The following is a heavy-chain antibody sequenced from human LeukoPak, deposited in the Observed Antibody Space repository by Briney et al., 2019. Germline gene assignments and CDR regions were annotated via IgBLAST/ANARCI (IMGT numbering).Heavy chain of an antibody. Sequence: ASVKLSCKASGYTFTSYGISWVRQAPGQGLEWMGWISAYNGNTNYAQKLKGRVTMTTDTSTNTAYMDLSSLRSDDTAMYYCARDAMFDYGDYGDFDYWGEGTPATVSS. D-gene: IGHD4-17*01. V-gene: IGHV1-18*01. CDR2: ISAYNGNT. CDR3: ARDAMFDYGDYGDFDY. CDR1: GYTFTSYG. J-gene: IGHJ4*02.